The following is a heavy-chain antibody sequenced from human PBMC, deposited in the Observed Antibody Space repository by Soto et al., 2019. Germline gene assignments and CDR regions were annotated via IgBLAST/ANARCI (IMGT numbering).Heavy chain of an antibody. J-gene: IGHJ2*01. CDR2: ISGSGGLT. CDR3: SKGDYGGNSPYWYFDL. Sequence: EVQLLESGGGLVQPGGSLRLSCAASGVTFSKHAMSWVRQAPGKGPEWVSAISGSGGLTYYADSVKGRFTISRDNSKNILFLQMIRLRDEDRATYYCSKGDYGGNSPYWYFDLWGRGTLVTVSS. V-gene: IGHV3-23*01. CDR1: GVTFSKHA. D-gene: IGHD4-17*01.